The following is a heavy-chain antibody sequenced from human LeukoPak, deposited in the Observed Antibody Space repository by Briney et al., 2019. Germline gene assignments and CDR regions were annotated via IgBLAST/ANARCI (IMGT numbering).Heavy chain of an antibody. CDR1: GFTFRSYA. V-gene: IGHV3-30-3*01. Sequence: GGSLRLPCAASGFTFRSYAMDWVRQAPGKGLEWVADISYDGNKKYYAPFVKGRFSISRDNSKNTLYLEMNSLRAEDTAVYYCARSVVGATFNEFDYWGQGTLVTVSS. D-gene: IGHD1-26*01. J-gene: IGHJ4*01. CDR2: ISYDGNKK. CDR3: ARSVVGATFNEFDY.